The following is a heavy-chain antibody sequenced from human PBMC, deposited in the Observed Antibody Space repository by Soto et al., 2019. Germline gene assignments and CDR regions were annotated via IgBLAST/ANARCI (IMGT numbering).Heavy chain of an antibody. D-gene: IGHD2-2*01. V-gene: IGHV4-59*08. J-gene: IGHJ4*02. Sequence: SETLSLTCTVSGGSISSYYWSWIRQPPGKGLEWIGYIYYSGSTNYNPSLKSRVTISVDTSKNQFSLKLGSVTAADTAVYYCARLGFVPAAMSYVFRPVLPDYWGQGTLVTVSS. CDR2: IYYSGST. CDR3: ARLGFVPAAMSYVFRPVLPDY. CDR1: GGSISSYY.